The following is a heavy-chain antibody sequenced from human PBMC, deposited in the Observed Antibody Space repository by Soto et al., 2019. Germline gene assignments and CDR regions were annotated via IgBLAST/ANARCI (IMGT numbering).Heavy chain of an antibody. D-gene: IGHD3-16*01. J-gene: IGHJ6*02. CDR1: GYTFTSYD. Sequence: ASVKVACKASGYTFTSYDINWVRQATGQGLEWMGWMNPNSGNTGYAQKFQGRITMTRNTSISTAYMELSSLRSEDTAVYYCEREGVRGMDVWGQGTTVTVSS. CDR3: EREGVRGMDV. CDR2: MNPNSGNT. V-gene: IGHV1-8*01.